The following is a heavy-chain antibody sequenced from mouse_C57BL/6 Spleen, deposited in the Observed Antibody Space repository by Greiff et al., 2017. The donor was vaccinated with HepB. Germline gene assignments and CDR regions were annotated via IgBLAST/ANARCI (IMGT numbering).Heavy chain of an antibody. D-gene: IGHD1-1*01. CDR1: GFTFSDYG. J-gene: IGHJ3*01. CDR2: ISSGSSTI. CDR3: AKRLLSWFAY. Sequence: EVMLVESGGGLVKPGGSLKLSCAASGFTFSDYGMHWVRQAPEKGLEWVAYISSGSSTIYYADTVKGRFTISRDNAKNTLFLQMTSLRSEDTAMYYCAKRLLSWFAYWGQGTLVTVSA. V-gene: IGHV5-17*01.